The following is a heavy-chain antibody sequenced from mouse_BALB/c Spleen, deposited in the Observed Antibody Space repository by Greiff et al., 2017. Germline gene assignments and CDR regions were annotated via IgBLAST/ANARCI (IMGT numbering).Heavy chain of an antibody. CDR1: EYEFPSHD. V-gene: IGHV5-2*01. D-gene: IGHD2-4*01. J-gene: IGHJ3*01. Sequence: EVQLVESGGGLVQPGESLKLSCASNEYEFPSHDMSWVRKTPEKRLELVAAINSDGGSTYYPDTMEGRFIISRDNTKKTLYLQMSSLMSEDTALYDCARHDYDDAWYAYWGQGTLVTVSA. CDR3: ARHDYDDAWYAY. CDR2: INSDGGST.